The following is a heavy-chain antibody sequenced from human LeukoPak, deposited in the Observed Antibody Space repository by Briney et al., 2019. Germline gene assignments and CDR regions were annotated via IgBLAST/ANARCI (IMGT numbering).Heavy chain of an antibody. Sequence: SETLSLTCTVSGGSISSSSYYWGWIRQPPGKGLEWIGSIYYSGSTYYNPSLKSRVTISVDTSKNQFSLKLSSVTAADTAVYYCAMVVPAVIRYYYYYMDVWGKGTTVTVSS. J-gene: IGHJ6*03. CDR3: AMVVPAVIRYYYYYMDV. D-gene: IGHD2-2*02. CDR1: GGSISSSSYY. CDR2: IYYSGST. V-gene: IGHV4-39*07.